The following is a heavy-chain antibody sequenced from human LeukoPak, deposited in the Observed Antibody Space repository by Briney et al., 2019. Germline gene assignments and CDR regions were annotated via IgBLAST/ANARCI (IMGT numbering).Heavy chain of an antibody. J-gene: IGHJ4*02. CDR3: AKDQASGWLRRGFDY. CDR1: GFTFSSYG. D-gene: IGHD6-19*01. CDR2: IRYDGSNK. Sequence: AGRSLRLSCAASGFTFSSYGMHWVRQAPGKGLEWVAFIRYDGSNKYYADSVTGRFTISRDNATNTLYLQMTSLRAEDTAVYYCAKDQASGWLRRGFDYWGQGTLVTVSS. V-gene: IGHV3-30*02.